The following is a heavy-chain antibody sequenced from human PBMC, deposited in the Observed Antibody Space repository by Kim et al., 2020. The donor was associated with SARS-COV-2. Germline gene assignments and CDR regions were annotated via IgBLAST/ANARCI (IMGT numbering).Heavy chain of an antibody. CDR2: IWYDGSNK. Sequence: GGSLRLSCAASGFTFSSYGMHWVRQAPGKGLEWVAVIWYDGSNKYYADSVKGRFTISRDNSKNTLYLQMNSLRAEDTAVYYCAREDSSSEYYYYGMDVWGQGTTVTVSS. CDR3: AREDSSSEYYYYGMDV. D-gene: IGHD6-13*01. CDR1: GFTFSSYG. V-gene: IGHV3-33*01. J-gene: IGHJ6*02.